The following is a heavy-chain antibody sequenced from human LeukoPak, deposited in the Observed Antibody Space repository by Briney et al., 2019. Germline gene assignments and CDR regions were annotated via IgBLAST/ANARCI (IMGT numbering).Heavy chain of an antibody. D-gene: IGHD3-10*01. J-gene: IGHJ6*02. V-gene: IGHV4-34*01. CDR1: GGSFSGYY. Sequence: PSETLSLTCAVYGGSFSGYYWSWIRQPPGKGLEWIGEINHSGSTNYNPSLKGRVTISVDTSKNQFSLKLSSVTAADTAVYYCARDRVYYYGSGSYYYGMDVWGQGTTVTVSS. CDR2: INHSGST. CDR3: ARDRVYYYGSGSYYYGMDV.